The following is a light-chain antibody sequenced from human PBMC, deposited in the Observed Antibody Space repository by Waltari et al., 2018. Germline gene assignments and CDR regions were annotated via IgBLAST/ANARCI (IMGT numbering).Light chain of an antibody. Sequence: DIVMTQSPDSLAVSLGERATINCKSSQRVLYNPNNKNYLAWYQQKPGQPPSLLIYWASTRESGVPDRFSGSGSGTDFTLTISSLQAEDVAVYYCQHYYSIPPHTFGQGTKLEIK. CDR1: QRVLYNPNNKNY. J-gene: IGKJ2*01. CDR2: WAS. V-gene: IGKV4-1*01. CDR3: QHYYSIPPHT.